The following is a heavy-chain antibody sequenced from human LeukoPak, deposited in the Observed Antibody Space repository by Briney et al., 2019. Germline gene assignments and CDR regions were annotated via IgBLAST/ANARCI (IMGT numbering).Heavy chain of an antibody. CDR1: GGSFSGYY. CDR2: INHSGST. CDR3: ARGWWXSTNYFDY. D-gene: IGHD2-21*01. J-gene: IGHJ4*02. Sequence: PSETLSLTCAVYGGSFSGYYWSWIRQPPGKGLEWIGEINHSGSTNYNPSLKSRVTISVDTSKNQFSLKLSSVTAADTAVYYCARGWWXSTNYFDYWGXGTLVTVS. V-gene: IGHV4-34*01.